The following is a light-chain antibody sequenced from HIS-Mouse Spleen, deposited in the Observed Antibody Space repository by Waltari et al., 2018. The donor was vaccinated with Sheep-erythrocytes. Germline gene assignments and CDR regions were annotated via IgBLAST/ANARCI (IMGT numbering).Light chain of an antibody. CDR1: SSDVGGYNY. Sequence: QSALTQPRSVSGSPGPPATISCSGTSSDVGGYNYVSWYQQHPGKAPKLMIYDVSKRPSGVPDRFSGSKSGNTASLTISGLQAEDEADYYCCSYAGSYNHVFATGTKVTVL. CDR2: DVS. V-gene: IGLV2-11*01. J-gene: IGLJ1*01. CDR3: CSYAGSYNHV.